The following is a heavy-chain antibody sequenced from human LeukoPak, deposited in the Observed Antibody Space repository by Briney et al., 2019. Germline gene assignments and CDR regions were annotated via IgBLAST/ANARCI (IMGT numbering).Heavy chain of an antibody. Sequence: ASVKVSCKASGYTFTSYYMHWVRQAPGQGLEWMGIINPSGGSTSYAQKFQGRVTMTRDMSTSTVYMELSSLRSEDTAVYYCARAVNGQERWFDPWGQGTLVTVSS. CDR3: ARAVNGQERWFDP. CDR2: INPSGGST. J-gene: IGHJ5*02. CDR1: GYTFTSYY. V-gene: IGHV1-46*01. D-gene: IGHD2-8*01.